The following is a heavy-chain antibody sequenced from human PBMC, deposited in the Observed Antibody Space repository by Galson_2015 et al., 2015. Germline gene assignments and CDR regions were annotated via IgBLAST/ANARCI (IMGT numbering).Heavy chain of an antibody. V-gene: IGHV3-72*01. CDR3: ARWVVGGDPRYSGMDV. Sequence: SLRLSCAASGFTFSDHYMDWVRQAPGKGLEWVGRSRNKANSYTTEYAASVKGRFTVSTDDSKNSLYLQMNSLKTEDTAVYYCARWVVGGDPRYSGMDVWGQGTTVTVSS. CDR2: SRNKANSYTT. D-gene: IGHD1-26*01. CDR1: GFTFSDHY. J-gene: IGHJ6*02.